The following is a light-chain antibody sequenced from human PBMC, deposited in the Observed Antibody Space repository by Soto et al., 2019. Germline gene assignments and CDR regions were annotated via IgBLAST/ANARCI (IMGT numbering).Light chain of an antibody. Sequence: EIVLTQSPGTLSLSPGERATLSCRASQSVSSSYLAWYQQKPGQAPRLLIYGASSRATGIPDRFSGSGSGTEFTLTISSLQPEDFATYYCLQHNSYPLTFGGGTKVEIK. J-gene: IGKJ4*01. CDR2: GAS. CDR3: LQHNSYPLT. V-gene: IGKV3-20*01. CDR1: QSVSSSY.